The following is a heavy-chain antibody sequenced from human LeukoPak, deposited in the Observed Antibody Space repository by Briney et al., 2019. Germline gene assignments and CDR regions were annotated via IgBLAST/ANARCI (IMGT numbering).Heavy chain of an antibody. CDR2: ISWNSGSI. CDR1: GFTFDDYA. Sequence: PGGSLRLSCAASGFTFDDYAMHWVRQAPGKGLEWVSGISWNSGSIGYADSVKGRFTISRDNAKNSLYLQMNSLRAEDTAVYYCARDSSSWYFDYWGQGTLVTVSS. V-gene: IGHV3-9*01. J-gene: IGHJ4*02. D-gene: IGHD6-13*01. CDR3: ARDSSSWYFDY.